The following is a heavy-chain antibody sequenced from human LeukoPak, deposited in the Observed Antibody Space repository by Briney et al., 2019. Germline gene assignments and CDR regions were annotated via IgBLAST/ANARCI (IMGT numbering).Heavy chain of an antibody. CDR3: ARDDILTGYRGY. CDR2: IYSGGST. J-gene: IGHJ4*02. V-gene: IGHV3-53*01. CDR1: GLTVSSNY. D-gene: IGHD3-9*01. Sequence: GGSLRLSCAASGLTVSSNYMSWVRQAPGKGLEWVSVIYSGGSTYYADSVKGRFTISRDNSKNTLYLQMNSLRAEDTAVYYCARDDILTGYRGYWGQGTLVTVSS.